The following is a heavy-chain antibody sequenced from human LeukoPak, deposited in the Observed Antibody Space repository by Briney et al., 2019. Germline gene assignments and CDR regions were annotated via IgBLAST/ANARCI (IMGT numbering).Heavy chain of an antibody. Sequence: SETLSLTCTVSGGSIMSHYWSWIRQPPGKGLEWIGYIYYSGSTKYNPSLKSRVTISVDTSKKQFSLKLSSVTAADTAVYYCARHPEWDREAGLTWGQGTQVTVSS. D-gene: IGHD1-26*01. CDR2: IYYSGST. J-gene: IGHJ5*02. CDR3: ARHPEWDREAGLT. CDR1: GGSIMSHY. V-gene: IGHV4-59*08.